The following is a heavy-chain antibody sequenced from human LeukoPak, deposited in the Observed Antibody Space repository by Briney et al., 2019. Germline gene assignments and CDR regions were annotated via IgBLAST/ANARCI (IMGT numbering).Heavy chain of an antibody. CDR3: ARGRYYGMDV. J-gene: IGHJ6*02. CDR2: INSDGSST. Sequence: GGSLRLSCATSGFTFSNNGMNWVRQAPGKGLVWVSGINSDGSSTTYADSVKGRFTISRDNAKNTLYLQMNNLRAEDTAVYYCARGRYYGMDVWGQGTTVTVSS. V-gene: IGHV3-74*03. CDR1: GFTFSNNG.